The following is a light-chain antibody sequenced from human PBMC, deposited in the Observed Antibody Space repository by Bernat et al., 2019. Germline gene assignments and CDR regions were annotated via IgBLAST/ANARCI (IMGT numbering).Light chain of an antibody. CDR2: DAS. Sequence: EIVLTQSPATLSLSPGERATLSCRASQSVSSYLAWYQQKPGQAPRLLIYDASNRATGIPARFSGSGSETDFTLPISSLEPEDFAVYYCQQRSNWPPITFGQGTRLEI. CDR1: QSVSSY. CDR3: QQRSNWPPIT. V-gene: IGKV3-11*01. J-gene: IGKJ5*01.